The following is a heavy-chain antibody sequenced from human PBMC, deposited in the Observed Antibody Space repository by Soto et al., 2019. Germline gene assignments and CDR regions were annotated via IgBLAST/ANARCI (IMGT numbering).Heavy chain of an antibody. D-gene: IGHD1-1*01. V-gene: IGHV1-18*04. CDR3: ARGSPYVALATFDY. CDR2: ISAYNGNT. Sequence: XSVKVSCKGSVYTFTSYGISWVRQAPGQGLEWMGWISAYNGNTNYAQKLQGRVTMTTDTSTSTAYMELRSLRSDDTAVYYCARGSPYVALATFDYWGQGALVTVSS. CDR1: VYTFTSYG. J-gene: IGHJ4*02.